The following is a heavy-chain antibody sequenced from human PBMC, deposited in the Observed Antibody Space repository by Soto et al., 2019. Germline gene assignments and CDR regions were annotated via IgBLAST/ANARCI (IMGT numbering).Heavy chain of an antibody. J-gene: IGHJ4*02. D-gene: IGHD4-17*01. CDR2: ICAYNGNT. Sequence: ASVKVSCKASGYTFTSYGISWVRQAPGQGLEWMGWICAYNGNTNYAQKLQGRVTMTTDTSTSTAYMELRSLRSDDTAVYYCARDKIPHSFTVTRYFDYWGQGTLVTVSS. CDR1: GYTFTSYG. CDR3: ARDKIPHSFTVTRYFDY. V-gene: IGHV1-18*01.